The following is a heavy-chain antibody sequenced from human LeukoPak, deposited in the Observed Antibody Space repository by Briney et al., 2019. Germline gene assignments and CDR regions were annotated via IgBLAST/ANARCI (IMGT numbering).Heavy chain of an antibody. V-gene: IGHV4-34*01. CDR1: GGSFSGYY. Sequence: PSETLSLTCAVYGGSFSGYYWSWIRQPPGKGLEWIGEINHSGSTNYNPSLKSRVTISVDTSKNQFSLKLSSVTAADTAVYYCARAGEVIAAAGTLDHWGQGTLVTVSS. J-gene: IGHJ4*02. CDR3: ARAGEVIAAAGTLDH. CDR2: INHSGST. D-gene: IGHD6-13*01.